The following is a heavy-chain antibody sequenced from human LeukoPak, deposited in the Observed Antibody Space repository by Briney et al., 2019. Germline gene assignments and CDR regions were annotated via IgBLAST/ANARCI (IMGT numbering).Heavy chain of an antibody. CDR1: GGSISSYY. J-gene: IGHJ4*02. CDR3: ARWNYGPGSYFDY. D-gene: IGHD3-10*01. V-gene: IGHV4-59*08. Sequence: SETLSLTCTVSGGSISSYYWSWIRQPPGKGLEWIGYIYYSGSTNYNPSLKSRVTISVDTSKNQFSLKLSSVTAADTAVYYCARWNYGPGSYFDYWGQGTLVTVSS. CDR2: IYYSGST.